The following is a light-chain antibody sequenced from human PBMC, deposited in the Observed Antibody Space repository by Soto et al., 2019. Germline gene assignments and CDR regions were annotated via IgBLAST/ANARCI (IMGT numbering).Light chain of an antibody. V-gene: IGLV2-14*03. J-gene: IGLJ2*01. CDR1: SSDVGGYNY. CDR3: SSHSSSSTLVL. CDR2: DVS. Sequence: QSALTQPASVSGSPGQSITISCTGTSSDVGGYNYVSWYQHHPGKAPKLIIFDVSDRPSGVSDRFSGSKSGNTASLTISGLQAEDEADYHCSSHSSSSTLVLFGGGTKVTVL.